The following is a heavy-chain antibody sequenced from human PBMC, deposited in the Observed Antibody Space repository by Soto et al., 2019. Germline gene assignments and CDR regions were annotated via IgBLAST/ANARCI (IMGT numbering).Heavy chain of an antibody. J-gene: IGHJ5*02. CDR2: INAGNGNT. D-gene: IGHD6-19*01. Sequence: ASGYTFTSYAMHWVRQAPGQRLEWMGWINAGNGNTKYSQKFQGRVTITRDTSASTAYMELSSLRSEDTAVYYCARDARDSSGWETHNWFDPWGQGTLVTVSS. V-gene: IGHV1-3*01. CDR3: ARDARDSSGWETHNWFDP. CDR1: GYTFTSYA.